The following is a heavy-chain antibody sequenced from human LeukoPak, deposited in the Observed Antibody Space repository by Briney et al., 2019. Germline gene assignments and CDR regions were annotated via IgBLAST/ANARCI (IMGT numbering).Heavy chain of an antibody. J-gene: IGHJ4*02. V-gene: IGHV4-39*01. Sequence: SETLSLTCTVSGGSISSGSYYWSWIRQPPGKGLEWIGEINHSGSTNYNPSLKSRVTISVDTSKNQFSLKLSSVTAADTAVYYCARQREVLLWFGESPFDYWGQGTLVTVSS. CDR2: INHSGST. D-gene: IGHD3-10*01. CDR3: ARQREVLLWFGESPFDY. CDR1: GGSISSGSYY.